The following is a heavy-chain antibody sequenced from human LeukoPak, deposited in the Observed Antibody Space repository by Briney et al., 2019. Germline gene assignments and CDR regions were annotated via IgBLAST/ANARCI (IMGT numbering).Heavy chain of an antibody. Sequence: GGSLRLSCAASGFDFDAYAMHWVRQAPGKGLEWVGRIKSKIDGGTIDYGAPVKGRFTISRDDSRNTLYLQMNSLKTEDTAVYYCTTRRQDGCWGQGTLVTVS. CDR1: GFDFDAYA. CDR3: TTRRQDGC. D-gene: IGHD6-25*01. J-gene: IGHJ4*02. CDR2: IKSKIDGGTI. V-gene: IGHV3-15*01.